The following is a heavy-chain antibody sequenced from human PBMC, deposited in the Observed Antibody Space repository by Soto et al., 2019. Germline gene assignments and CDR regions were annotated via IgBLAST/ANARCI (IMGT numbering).Heavy chain of an antibody. CDR3: ARILRGYSYGSAAFDI. D-gene: IGHD5-18*01. Sequence: ASVKVSCKASGYTFTGYYMHWVRQAPGQGLEWMGWINPNSGGTNYAQKFQGRVTMTRDTSISTAYMELSRLRSDDTAVYYCARILRGYSYGSAAFDIWGQGTMVTVSS. V-gene: IGHV1-2*02. J-gene: IGHJ3*02. CDR1: GYTFTGYY. CDR2: INPNSGGT.